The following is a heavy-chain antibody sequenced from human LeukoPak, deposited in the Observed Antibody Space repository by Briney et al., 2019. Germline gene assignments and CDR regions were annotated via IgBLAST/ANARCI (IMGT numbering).Heavy chain of an antibody. D-gene: IGHD2-21*01. V-gene: IGHV3-30*18. CDR1: GFTFSSYG. Sequence: GGSLRLSCAASGFTFSSYGMHWVRQAPGKGLEWVAVISYDGSNKYYADSVKGRFTISRDNSKNTLYLQMNSLRAEDTAVYYCANEPPGDYYFGYWGQGTLVTVSS. CDR3: ANEPPGDYYFGY. CDR2: ISYDGSNK. J-gene: IGHJ4*02.